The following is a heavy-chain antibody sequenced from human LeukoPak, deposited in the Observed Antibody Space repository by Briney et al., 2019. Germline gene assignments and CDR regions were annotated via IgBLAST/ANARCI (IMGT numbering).Heavy chain of an antibody. CDR1: GGTFSSYA. CDR3: AGDDGAANLGFDS. Sequence: EASVKVSCKASGGTFSSYAISWVRQAPGQGLEWMGGIIPIFGTANYAQKFQDRVSITTDESTSTAYMEVSSLRSVDTAVYYCAGDDGAANLGFDSWGQGTLVTVSS. CDR2: IIPIFGTA. J-gene: IGHJ4*02. V-gene: IGHV1-69*05. D-gene: IGHD1-1*01.